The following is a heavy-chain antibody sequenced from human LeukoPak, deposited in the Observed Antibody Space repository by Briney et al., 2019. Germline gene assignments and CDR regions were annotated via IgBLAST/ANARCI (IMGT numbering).Heavy chain of an antibody. J-gene: IGHJ4*02. CDR1: GFTFSSYG. Sequence: SGGSLRLSCAASGFTFSSYGMHWVRQAPGKGLEWVAVISYDGSNKYYADSVKGRFTISRDNSKNTLYLQMNSLRAEDTAVYYCAKDGDLDYWGQGTLVTVSS. CDR3: AKDGDLDY. D-gene: IGHD7-27*01. V-gene: IGHV3-30*18. CDR2: ISYDGSNK.